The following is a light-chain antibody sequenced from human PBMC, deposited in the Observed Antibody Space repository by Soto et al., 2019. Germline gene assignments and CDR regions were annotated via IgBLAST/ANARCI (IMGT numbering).Light chain of an antibody. J-gene: IGKJ4*01. CDR1: QSVRSN. V-gene: IGKV3-15*01. CDR2: GAS. Sequence: EIVMTQSPATLSVSPGDRVTLSCRASQSVRSNSAWYQQKPGQTPRLLIYGASTRATGIPARFSGSGYGTEFTLTISSLQSEGFAVYYCQQYNTWPLTFGGGTKVEIK. CDR3: QQYNTWPLT.